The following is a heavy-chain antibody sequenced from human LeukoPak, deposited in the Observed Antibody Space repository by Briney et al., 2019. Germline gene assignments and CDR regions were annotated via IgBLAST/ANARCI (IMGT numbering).Heavy chain of an antibody. V-gene: IGHV4-39*01. CDR2: IYYRGST. Sequence: WETLSLTCTVSGGSISSSSYYWGWIRQPPGKGLEWIGSIYYRGSTYYNPSLKSRVTISVDTSKNQFSLKLSSVTAADTAVYYCASEGNSSSWSLYYYYGMDVWGQGTTVTVSS. D-gene: IGHD6-13*01. CDR1: GGSISSSSYY. J-gene: IGHJ6*02. CDR3: ASEGNSSSWSLYYYYGMDV.